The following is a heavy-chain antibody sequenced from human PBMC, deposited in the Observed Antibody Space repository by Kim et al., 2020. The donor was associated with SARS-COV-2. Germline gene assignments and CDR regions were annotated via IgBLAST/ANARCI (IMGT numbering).Heavy chain of an antibody. Sequence: SETLSLTCAVYGGSFSGYYWSWIRQPPGKGLEWIGEINHSGSTNYNPSLKSRVTISVDTSKNQFSLKLSSVTAADTAVYYCARDPAALWGQGTLVTVSS. CDR2: INHSGST. CDR3: ARDPAAL. D-gene: IGHD2-15*01. CDR1: GGSFSGYY. J-gene: IGHJ4*02. V-gene: IGHV4-34*01.